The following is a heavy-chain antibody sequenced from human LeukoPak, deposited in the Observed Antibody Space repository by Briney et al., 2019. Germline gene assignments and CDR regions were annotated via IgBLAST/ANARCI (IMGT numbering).Heavy chain of an antibody. CDR3: ARDRNYYDSSGYYTDAFDI. J-gene: IGHJ3*02. CDR1: GGSISSGSYY. V-gene: IGHV4-61*02. D-gene: IGHD3-22*01. CDR2: IYTSGST. Sequence: PSQTLSLTCTVSGGSISSGSYYWSWIRQPAGKGLEWIGRIYTSGSTNYNPSLKSRVTISVDTSKNQFSLKLSSVTAADTAMYYCARDRNYYDSSGYYTDAFDIWGQGTMVTVSS.